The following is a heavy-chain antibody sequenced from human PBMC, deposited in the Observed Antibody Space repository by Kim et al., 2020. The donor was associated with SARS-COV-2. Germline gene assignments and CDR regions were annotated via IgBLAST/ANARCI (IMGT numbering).Heavy chain of an antibody. CDR1: GYTFTTYA. V-gene: IGHV1-3*01. CDR3: ARSVAIMPPGMDV. CDR2: INPTRGNT. J-gene: IGHJ6*02. Sequence: ASVKVSCMASGYTFTTYAIQRVRQAPGQGLEWLGWINPTRGNTKYSDTFQGRITITRDTSARTAYMELSSLRPEDTAVYYCARSVAIMPPGMDVWGQGTTVTVSS. D-gene: IGHD2-21*01.